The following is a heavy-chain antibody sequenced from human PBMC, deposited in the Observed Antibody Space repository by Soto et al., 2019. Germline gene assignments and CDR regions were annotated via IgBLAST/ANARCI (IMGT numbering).Heavy chain of an antibody. J-gene: IGHJ3*02. CDR3: ARGNAAMASDI. CDR1: GFTFSSYA. D-gene: IGHD5-18*01. Sequence: GESLKISCAASGFTFSSYAMHWVRQAPGKGLEWVAVISYDGSNKYYADSVKGRFTISRDNSKNTLYLQMNSLRAEDTAVYYCARGNAAMASDIWGQGTMVTVSS. CDR2: ISYDGSNK. V-gene: IGHV3-30-3*01.